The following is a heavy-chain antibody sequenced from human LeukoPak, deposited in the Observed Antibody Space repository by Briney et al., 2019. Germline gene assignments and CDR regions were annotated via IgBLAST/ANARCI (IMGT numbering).Heavy chain of an antibody. V-gene: IGHV1-69*13. CDR3: ARGPVDYYDSSGYVY. CDR1: GGTFSSYA. D-gene: IGHD3-22*01. Sequence: ASVKVSCKASGGTFSSYAISWVRQAPGQGLEWMGGIIPIFGTANYAQKFRGRVTITADESTSTAYMELSSLRSEDTAVYYCARGPVDYYDSSGYVYWGQGTLVTVSS. J-gene: IGHJ4*02. CDR2: IIPIFGTA.